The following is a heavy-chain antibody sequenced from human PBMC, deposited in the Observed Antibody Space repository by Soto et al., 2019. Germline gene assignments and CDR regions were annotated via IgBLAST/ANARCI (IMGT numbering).Heavy chain of an antibody. J-gene: IGHJ4*02. Sequence: ASVKVSCKASGYTFTSYDINWVRQATGQGLEWMGWMNPNSGNTGYAQKFQGRVTMTRNTSISTAYMELSGLRSEDTAVYYCARGWGIVVVPAAMEFDYWGQGTLVTVSS. V-gene: IGHV1-8*01. CDR2: MNPNSGNT. D-gene: IGHD2-2*01. CDR3: ARGWGIVVVPAAMEFDY. CDR1: GYTFTSYD.